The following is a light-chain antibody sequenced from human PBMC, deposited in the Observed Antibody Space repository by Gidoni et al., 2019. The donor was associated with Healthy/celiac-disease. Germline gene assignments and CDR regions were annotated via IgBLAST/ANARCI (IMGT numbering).Light chain of an antibody. CDR1: KSVSSY. Sequence: EIVLTQSPATLSLSPGERATLSCRASKSVSSYLAWYQQKPGQAPRLLIYDASNRATGIPARFSGSGSGTDFTLTISSLEPADFAVYYCQQRSNWPPELTFXGXTKVEIK. J-gene: IGKJ4*01. CDR3: QQRSNWPPELT. V-gene: IGKV3-11*01. CDR2: DAS.